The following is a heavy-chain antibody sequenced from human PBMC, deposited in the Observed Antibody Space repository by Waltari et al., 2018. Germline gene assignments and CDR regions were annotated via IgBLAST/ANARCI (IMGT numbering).Heavy chain of an antibody. Sequence: QVQLVESGGGVVQPGRSLRLYCAASGFTFSSYAMHWVRQAPGKGLDWVAVISYDGINQYYADSVKGRFTISRDNSKNTLYLQMNSLRAEDTAVYYCARVYYGSGYFDYWGQGTLVTVSS. J-gene: IGHJ4*02. CDR2: ISYDGINQ. V-gene: IGHV3-30-3*01. CDR1: GFTFSSYA. CDR3: ARVYYGSGYFDY. D-gene: IGHD3-10*01.